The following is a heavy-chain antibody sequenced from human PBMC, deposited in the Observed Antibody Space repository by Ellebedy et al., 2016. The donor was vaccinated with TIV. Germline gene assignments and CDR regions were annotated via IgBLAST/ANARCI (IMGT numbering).Heavy chain of an antibody. V-gene: IGHV3-23*01. D-gene: IGHD2-21*02. Sequence: GESLKIPCAASGFTFSPYAMAWVRQAPGKGLEWVSGIVGIGAEKYADSVKGRFTISRDNSKRTVDLQMRSVRAEDTAVYFCAKDRTSGDGYWVFDSWGQGTLVTVSS. J-gene: IGHJ4*02. CDR2: IVGIGA. CDR1: GFTFSPYA. CDR3: AKDRTSGDGYWVFDS.